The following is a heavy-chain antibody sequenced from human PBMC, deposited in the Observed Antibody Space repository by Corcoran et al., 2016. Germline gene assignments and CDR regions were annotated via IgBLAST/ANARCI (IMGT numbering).Heavy chain of an antibody. V-gene: IGHV3-53*01. J-gene: IGHJ3*02. CDR1: GFIVSSNY. Sequence: EVQLVESGGGLIQPGGSLRLSCAPSGFIVSSNYLSWVRQAPGKGLEWVSVIYSDGRTFYADSVKGRFTISRDNSKNTLYLQMNSLRAEDTAVYYCTKSTYQYDSSGSWAFDIWGQGTMVTVSS. D-gene: IGHD3-22*01. CDR2: IYSDGRT. CDR3: TKSTYQYDSSGSWAFDI.